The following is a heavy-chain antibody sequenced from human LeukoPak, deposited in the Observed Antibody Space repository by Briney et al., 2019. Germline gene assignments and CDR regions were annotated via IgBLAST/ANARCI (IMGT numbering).Heavy chain of an antibody. CDR3: ARGPVTADAFDI. V-gene: IGHV4-34*01. CDR1: GGSFSVYY. D-gene: IGHD4-17*01. CDR2: INHSGST. Sequence: KPSETLSLTCAVYGGSFSVYYWSWIRQPPGKGLEWIGEINHSGSTNYNPSLKSRVTISVDTSKNQFSLKLSSVTAADTAVYYCARGPVTADAFDIWGQGTMVTVSS. J-gene: IGHJ3*02.